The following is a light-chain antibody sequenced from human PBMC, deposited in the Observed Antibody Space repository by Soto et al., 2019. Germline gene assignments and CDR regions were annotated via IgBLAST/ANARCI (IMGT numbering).Light chain of an antibody. Sequence: EIVMTQSPATLSVSPGERATLSCRASQSVSSNLAWYQQKPGQAPRLLIYGASTRATGIPARFSGSGSGTEFTLTIRGLEPEDAAVYYCQQYGSSPITFGQGTRLEI. CDR1: QSVSSN. V-gene: IGKV3-15*01. J-gene: IGKJ5*01. CDR3: QQYGSSPIT. CDR2: GAS.